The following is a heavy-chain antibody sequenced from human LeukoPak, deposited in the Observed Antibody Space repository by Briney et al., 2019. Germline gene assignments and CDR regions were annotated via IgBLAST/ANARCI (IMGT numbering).Heavy chain of an antibody. CDR1: GFTFSSYW. Sequence: PRGSLRLSCAASGFTFSSYWMSWVRQAPGKGLEWVANIKQDGSEKYYVDSVKGRFTISRDNAKNSLYLQMNSLRAEDTAVYYCARDRYYDSSGYYYSFDYWGQGTLVTVSS. D-gene: IGHD3-22*01. V-gene: IGHV3-7*01. J-gene: IGHJ4*02. CDR3: ARDRYYDSSGYYYSFDY. CDR2: IKQDGSEK.